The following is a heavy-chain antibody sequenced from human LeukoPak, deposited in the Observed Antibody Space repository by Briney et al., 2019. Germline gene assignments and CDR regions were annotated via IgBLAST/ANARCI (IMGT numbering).Heavy chain of an antibody. V-gene: IGHV4-39*07. D-gene: IGHD2-15*01. CDR3: ARGVVAAPQTFDY. CDR1: GGSISSSSYY. J-gene: IGHJ4*02. CDR2: IYYSGST. Sequence: SETLSLTCTVSGGSISSSSYYWGWIRQPPGKGLEWIESIYYSGSTYYNPSLKSRVTISVDTSKNQFSLKLSSVTAADTAVYYCARGVVAAPQTFDYWGQGTLVTVSS.